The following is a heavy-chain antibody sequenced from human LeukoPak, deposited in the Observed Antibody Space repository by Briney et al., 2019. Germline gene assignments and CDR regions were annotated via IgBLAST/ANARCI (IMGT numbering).Heavy chain of an antibody. CDR2: ISSSSSYI. CDR3: ARDIGRGITFGGVIV. V-gene: IGHV3-21*01. CDR1: GFTFSSYS. D-gene: IGHD3-16*02. Sequence: GGSLRLSCAASGFTFSSYSMNWVRQAPGKGLEWVSSISSSSSYIYYADSVKGRFTISRDNAKNSLYLQMNSLRAEDTAVYYCARDIGRGITFGGVIVGGQGTLVTVSS. J-gene: IGHJ4*02.